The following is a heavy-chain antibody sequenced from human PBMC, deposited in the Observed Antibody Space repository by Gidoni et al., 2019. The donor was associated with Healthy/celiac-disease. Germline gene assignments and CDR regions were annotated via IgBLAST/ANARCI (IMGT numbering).Heavy chain of an antibody. CDR3: ARAVGTIDWYFDL. V-gene: IGHV4-30-2*01. CDR2: IYHSGST. D-gene: IGHD1-1*01. J-gene: IGHJ2*01. Sequence: QLQLQESGSGLVKPSPTLSLTCAVSGGSINSGGYSWSWIRQPPGKGLEWIGYIYHSGSTYYNPSLKSRVTISVDRSKNQFSLKLSSVTAADTAVYYCARAVGTIDWYFDLWGRGTLVTVSS. CDR1: GGSINSGGYS.